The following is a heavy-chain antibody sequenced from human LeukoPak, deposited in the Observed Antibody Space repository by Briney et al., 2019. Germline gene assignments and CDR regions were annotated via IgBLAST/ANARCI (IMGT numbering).Heavy chain of an antibody. V-gene: IGHV4-61*02. J-gene: IGHJ6*03. Sequence: SQTLSLTCTVSGGSISSGSYYWSWIRQPAGKGLEWIGRFYTSETTNYNPSLKSRVTISLDMSKNQFSLKLSSVTAADTAVYYCARAGTGTSFPYYYMDVWGKGTTVTVSS. CDR1: GGSISSGSYY. CDR2: FYTSETT. CDR3: ARAGTGTSFPYYYMDV. D-gene: IGHD1-1*01.